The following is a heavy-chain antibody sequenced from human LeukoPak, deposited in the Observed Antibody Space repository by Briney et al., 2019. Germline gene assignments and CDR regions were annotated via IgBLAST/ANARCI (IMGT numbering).Heavy chain of an antibody. CDR1: GYTFTGYY. V-gene: IGHV1-2*04. D-gene: IGHD3-10*01. J-gene: IGHJ4*02. CDR3: ARGYYCGSGSYNFDY. CDR2: INPNSGGT. Sequence: ASVKVSCKASGYTFTGYYMHWVRQAPGQGLEWMGRINPNSGGTNYAQKFQGWVTMTRDTSISTAYMELSRLRSDDTAVYYCARGYYCGSGSYNFDYWGQGTLVTVSS.